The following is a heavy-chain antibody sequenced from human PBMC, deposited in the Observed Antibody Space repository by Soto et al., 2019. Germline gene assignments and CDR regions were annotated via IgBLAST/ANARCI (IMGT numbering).Heavy chain of an antibody. D-gene: IGHD3-10*01. CDR3: AKRRADFDSGSDTFYFDY. J-gene: IGHJ4*02. V-gene: IGHV3-23*01. CDR1: GVTFSTYA. Sequence: GGSLRLSCIASGVTFSTYAMSWVRQAPGKGPEWVSGLTGSGGTTLYADSVKGRFTISRDNSNDTLYLEMNSLKAEDTAVYYCAKRRADFDSGSDTFYFDYWGPGTLVTVSS. CDR2: LTGSGGTT.